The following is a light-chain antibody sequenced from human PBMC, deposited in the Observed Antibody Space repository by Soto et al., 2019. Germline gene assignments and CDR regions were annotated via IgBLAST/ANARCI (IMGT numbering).Light chain of an antibody. V-gene: IGKV1-12*01. CDR1: QDINTR. CDR2: AAS. Sequence: DIQMTQSPSSVSAFVGDRVTITCRASQDINTRLAWYQQKPGRVPKILIYAASNLHSGVPSRFSGSGSGTDFTFTISNLQPEDFATYYCQQTSSFQYTFGQGTKLEI. J-gene: IGKJ2*01. CDR3: QQTSSFQYT.